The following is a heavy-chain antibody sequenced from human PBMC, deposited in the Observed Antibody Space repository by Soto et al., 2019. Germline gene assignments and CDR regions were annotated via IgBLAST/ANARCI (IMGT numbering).Heavy chain of an antibody. CDR3: ARNSGYSYGALNCEMVG. J-gene: IGHJ6*02. CDR2: IYPGDSDT. D-gene: IGHD5-12*01. Sequence: GESLTISCMGSGYSFTNYWIGWVRQMPGKGLEWMGIIYPGDSDTRYSPSFQGQVTISVDKAISTAYLQWSCLKASDTAVYYCARNSGYSYGALNCEMVGWGQGTTGTVSS. CDR1: GYSFTNYW. V-gene: IGHV5-51*01.